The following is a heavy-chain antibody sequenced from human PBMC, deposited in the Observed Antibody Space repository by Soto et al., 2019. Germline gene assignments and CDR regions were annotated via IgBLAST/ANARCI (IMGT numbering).Heavy chain of an antibody. J-gene: IGHJ4*02. CDR2: ISAYNGNT. V-gene: IGHV1-18*01. CDR1: GYTFTSYG. D-gene: IGHD3-22*01. CDR3: ARSRGEWLLLRDGFVDY. Sequence: ASVKVSCKASGYTFTSYGISWVRQAPGQGLEWMGWISAYNGNTNYAQKLQGRVTMTTDTSTSTAYMELRSLRSDDTAVYYCARSRGEWLLLRDGFVDYWGQGPLVTVSS.